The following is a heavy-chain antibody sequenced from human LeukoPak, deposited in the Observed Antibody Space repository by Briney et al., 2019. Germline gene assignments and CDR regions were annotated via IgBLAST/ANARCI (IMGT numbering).Heavy chain of an antibody. V-gene: IGHV3-33*01. Sequence: GGSLRLSCAASGFTLRTYGMHWVRQAPGKGLAWVAVIWYDGSKKDYADSVKGRFTISRDNSKNTLYLQMNSLRAEGTAVYYCARGGEGSGSYSDYWGQGSLVTVSS. CDR3: ARGGEGSGSYSDY. D-gene: IGHD3-10*01. J-gene: IGHJ4*02. CDR1: GFTLRTYG. CDR2: IWYDGSKK.